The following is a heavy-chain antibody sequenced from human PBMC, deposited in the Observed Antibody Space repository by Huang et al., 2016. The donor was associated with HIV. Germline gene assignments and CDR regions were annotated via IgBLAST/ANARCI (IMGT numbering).Heavy chain of an antibody. D-gene: IGHD6-13*01. V-gene: IGHV4-39*01. CDR2: VYQSGRT. J-gene: IGHJ4*02. CDR1: GDFISSTNYY. CDR3: ASQHIGAAATWF. Sequence: QLQLQESGPGQVKPSETLSLTCTVSGDFISSTNYYWGWIRQSPGKGLEWVGSVYQSGRTNSNPSLKSRVTLSVDTSRNQFSLRLNSVTAADTAVYYCASQHIGAAATWFWGRGTQVAVSS.